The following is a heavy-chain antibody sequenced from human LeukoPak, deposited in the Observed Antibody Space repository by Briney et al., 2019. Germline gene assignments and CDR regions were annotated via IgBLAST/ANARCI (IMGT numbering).Heavy chain of an antibody. V-gene: IGHV1-18*01. CDR2: ISANNGNT. CDR3: ARGRLREFDP. D-gene: IGHD2-21*02. J-gene: IGHJ5*02. Sequence: ASVKVSCKASGYTFTSYGIGWVRQAPGQGLEWMGWISANNGNTNHAQKFQGRVTMTTDTSTSTVYMELRSLRSDDTAVYYCARGRLREFDPWGQGTLVTVSS. CDR1: GYTFTSYG.